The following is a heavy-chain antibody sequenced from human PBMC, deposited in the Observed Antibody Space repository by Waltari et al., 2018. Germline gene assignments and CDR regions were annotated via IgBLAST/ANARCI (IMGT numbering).Heavy chain of an antibody. CDR2: IYYTVAT. CDR3: ARFPSNEEMWGGWFDP. D-gene: IGHD1-26*01. Sequence: QVQVQESGPGLVKPSETLSLTCAVSGSSISSGHYWGWTRQPPGKGLEWIGTIYYTVATYYNPSLKGRVTISVDASKNQFSLKVTSVTAADTAVYYCARFPSNEEMWGGWFDPWGQGTLVTVSS. V-gene: IGHV4-38-2*01. J-gene: IGHJ5*02. CDR1: GSSISSGHY.